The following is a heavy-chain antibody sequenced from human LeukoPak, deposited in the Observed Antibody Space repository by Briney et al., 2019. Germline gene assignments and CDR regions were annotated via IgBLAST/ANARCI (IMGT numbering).Heavy chain of an antibody. V-gene: IGHV1-2*06. J-gene: IGHJ5*02. Sequence: ASVKGSCKASGYTFTGYYMHWVRQAPGQGLEWMGRINPNSGGTNYAQKFQGRVTMTRDTSISTAYMELSRLRSDDTAVYYCARASQKYNWFDPWGQGTLVTVSS. CDR2: INPNSGGT. CDR3: ARASQKYNWFDP. CDR1: GYTFTGYY.